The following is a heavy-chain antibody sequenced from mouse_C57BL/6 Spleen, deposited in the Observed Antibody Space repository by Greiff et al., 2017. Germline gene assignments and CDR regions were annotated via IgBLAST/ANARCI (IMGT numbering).Heavy chain of an antibody. CDR3: VRDGSYWYFDV. CDR2: IRSKSSNYAT. V-gene: IGHV10-3*01. D-gene: IGHD2-2*01. J-gene: IGHJ1*03. CDR1: GFTFNTYA. Sequence: EVQGVESGGGLVQPKGSLKLSCAASGFTFNTYAMHWVRQAPGQGLEWVARIRSKSSNYATYYADSFKDRFTISRDDSQSMLYLQMNNLKTEDTAMYYCVRDGSYWYFDVWGTGTTVTVSS.